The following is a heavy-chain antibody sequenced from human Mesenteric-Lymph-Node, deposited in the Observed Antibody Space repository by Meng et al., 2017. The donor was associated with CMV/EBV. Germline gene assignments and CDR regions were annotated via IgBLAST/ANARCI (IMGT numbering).Heavy chain of an antibody. CDR1: GYSFTGYS. V-gene: IGHV1-2*06. J-gene: IGHJ5*02. D-gene: IGHD1-1*01. CDR2: ISPNTGDT. Sequence: QVQLVQSGAEVKKPGASVKVSCMASGYSFTGYSIHWVRQAPGQGLEWMGRISPNTGDTIYEENFQGRVTMTRDTSINTAYMELSSLTSDDTAVYYCGRGQQTFDPWGQGTLVTVSS. CDR3: GRGQQTFDP.